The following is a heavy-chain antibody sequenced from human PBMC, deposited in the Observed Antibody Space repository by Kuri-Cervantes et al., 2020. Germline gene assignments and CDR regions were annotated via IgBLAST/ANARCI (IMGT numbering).Heavy chain of an antibody. CDR2: IYTSGST. V-gene: IGHV4-4*07. D-gene: IGHD3-3*01. CDR1: GGSISSSNW. J-gene: IGHJ6*02. CDR3: ARGYDFWSGRGGMDV. Sequence: SQTLSLTCAVSGGSISSSNWWSWIRQPAGKGLEWIGRIYTSGSTNYNPSLKSRVTMSVDTSKNQFSLKLSSVTAADTAVYYCARGYDFWSGRGGMDVWGQGTTVTVSS.